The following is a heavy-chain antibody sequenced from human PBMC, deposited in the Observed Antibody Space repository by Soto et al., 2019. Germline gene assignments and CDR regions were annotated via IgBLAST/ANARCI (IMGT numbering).Heavy chain of an antibody. V-gene: IGHV4-34*01. Sequence: SETLSLTCAVYGGSFSGYYWSWIRQPPGKGLEWIGEINHSGSTNYNPSLKSRVTISVDTSKNQFSLKLSSVTAADTAVYYCARATYYDSWGQGTLVTVSS. J-gene: IGHJ4*02. CDR3: ARATYYDS. CDR2: INHSGST. CDR1: GGSFSGYY. D-gene: IGHD3-3*01.